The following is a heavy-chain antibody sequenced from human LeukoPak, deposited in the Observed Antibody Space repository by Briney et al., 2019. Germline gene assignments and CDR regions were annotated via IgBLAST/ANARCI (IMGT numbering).Heavy chain of an antibody. CDR1: VYTFTGYY. V-gene: IGHV1-2*02. Sequence: ASVKVSCQSSVYTFTGYYMYWLRQPPAQGLEWMGWINRNSGGTNYAKNVQGRVTMTRDTSISTDYMELRRLRSDDTAVYYCAVLLWFWEFRFVLWGQGTLVTVSS. D-gene: IGHD3-10*01. CDR3: AVLLWFWEFRFVL. CDR2: INRNSGGT. J-gene: IGHJ5*02.